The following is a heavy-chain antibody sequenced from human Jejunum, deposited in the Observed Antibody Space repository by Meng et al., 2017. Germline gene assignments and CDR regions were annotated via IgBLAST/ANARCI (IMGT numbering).Heavy chain of an antibody. J-gene: IGHJ4*02. CDR2: ISGSGVSI. Sequence: GGSLRLSCGASGFTFSSYAMNWVRQAPGKGLEWVSTISGSGVSIYYTDSVKGRFTISGDNSKTSLYLEMNSLRAGDTAIYYCAKGGDGTTYFVRWGQGSLVTVSS. V-gene: IGHV3-23*01. CDR3: AKGGDGTTYFVR. CDR1: GFTFSSYA. D-gene: IGHD1-1*01.